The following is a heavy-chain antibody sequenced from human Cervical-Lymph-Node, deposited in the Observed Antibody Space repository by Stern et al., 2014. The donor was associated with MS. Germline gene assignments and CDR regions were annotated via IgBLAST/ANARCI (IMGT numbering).Heavy chain of an antibody. CDR3: AKSSSPSHYYYNGLDG. D-gene: IGHD6-6*01. V-gene: IGHV3-30*18. CDR1: GFTFSSYG. J-gene: IGHJ6*02. CDR2: VSYDGSTK. Sequence: QVQLVESGGGVVQPWRSLRLSCAASGFTFSSYGMHWVRQAPGKGLEWVAVVSYDGSTKYYADFEKGRFTISRDNSKNKLDMQMNSLRAEDTAVYCCAKSSSPSHYYYNGLDGWGQGTTVTVSS.